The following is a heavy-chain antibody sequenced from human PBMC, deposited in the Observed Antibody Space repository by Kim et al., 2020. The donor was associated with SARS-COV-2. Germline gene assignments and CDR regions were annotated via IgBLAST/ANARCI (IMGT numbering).Heavy chain of an antibody. CDR2: IYYSGST. CDR1: GGSISSSSYY. D-gene: IGHD1-26*01. CDR3: ARDAIVGATTGAFDI. J-gene: IGHJ3*02. V-gene: IGHV4-39*02. Sequence: SETLSLTCTVSGGSISSSSYYWGWIRQPPGKGLEWIGSIYYSGSTYYNPSLKSRVTISVDTSKNQFSLKLSSVTAADTAVYYCARDAIVGATTGAFDIWGQGTMVTVSS.